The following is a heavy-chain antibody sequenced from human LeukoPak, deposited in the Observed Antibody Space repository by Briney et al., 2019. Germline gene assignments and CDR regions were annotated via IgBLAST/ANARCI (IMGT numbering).Heavy chain of an antibody. Sequence: ASVKVSCKASGGTFSSYAISWVRQAPGQGLEWMGGIIPIFGTANYAQKFQGRVTITADKSTSTAYMELSSLRSEDTAVYYCAKLIAAAGKTPESNWFDPWGQGTLVTVSS. V-gene: IGHV1-69*06. J-gene: IGHJ5*02. CDR3: AKLIAAAGKTPESNWFDP. D-gene: IGHD6-13*01. CDR1: GGTFSSYA. CDR2: IIPIFGTA.